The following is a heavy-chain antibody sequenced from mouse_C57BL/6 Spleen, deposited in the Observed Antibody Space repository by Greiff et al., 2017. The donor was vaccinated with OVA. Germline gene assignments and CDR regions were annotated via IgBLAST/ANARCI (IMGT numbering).Heavy chain of an antibody. J-gene: IGHJ2*01. D-gene: IGHD1-1*01. V-gene: IGHV1-42*01. CDR1: GYSFTGYY. CDR2: INPSTGGT. Sequence: VQLQQSGPELVKPGASVKISCKASGYSFTGYYMNWVKQSPEKSLEWIGEINPSTGGTTYNQKFKAKATLTVDKSSSTAYMQLKSLTSEDSAVYYCARSGITTDYFDYWGQGTTLTVSS. CDR3: ARSGITTDYFDY.